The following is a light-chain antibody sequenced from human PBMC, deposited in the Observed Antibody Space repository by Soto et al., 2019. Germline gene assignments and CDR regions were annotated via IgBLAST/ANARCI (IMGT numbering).Light chain of an antibody. CDR3: QQYGSSPWT. CDR1: QSVSSSY. V-gene: IGKV3-20*01. Sequence: EIVLTQSPGTLSLSLGERATLSCRASQSVSSSYLAWYQQKPGQAPRLLIYGASSWATGIPDRFSGSGSGTDFTLTISRLEPEDFAVYYCQQYGSSPWTFGQGTKVEIK. J-gene: IGKJ1*01. CDR2: GAS.